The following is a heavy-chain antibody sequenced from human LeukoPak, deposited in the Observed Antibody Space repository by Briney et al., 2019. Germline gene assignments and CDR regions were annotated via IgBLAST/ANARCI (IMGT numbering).Heavy chain of an antibody. CDR1: GGSISSDDYY. Sequence: SETLSLTCTVSGGSISSDDYYWSWIRQPPGKGLKWIGYIYYSGNTYYNPSLKSRVSISVDTSKNQFSLKVSSVTAADTAVYYCARDFGSSIPWGQGTLVTVSS. V-gene: IGHV4-30-4*08. CDR3: ARDFGSSIP. J-gene: IGHJ5*02. D-gene: IGHD6-6*01. CDR2: IYYSGNT.